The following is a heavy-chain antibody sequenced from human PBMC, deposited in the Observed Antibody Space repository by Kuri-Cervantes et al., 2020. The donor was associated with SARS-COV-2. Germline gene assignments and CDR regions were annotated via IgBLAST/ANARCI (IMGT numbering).Heavy chain of an antibody. CDR2: FFTNGST. D-gene: IGHD3-16*01. CDR3: ARGPRIWVLDAFDI. J-gene: IGHJ3*02. Sequence: SETLSLTCSVSGVSVSNSLSSWSWIRQPAGKGLEWVGRFFTNGSTNFNPSLKSRVTISVDTSKNQFSLKLSSVTAADTAVYYCARGPRIWVLDAFDIWGQGTMVTVSS. CDR1: GVSVSNSLSS. V-gene: IGHV4-61*02.